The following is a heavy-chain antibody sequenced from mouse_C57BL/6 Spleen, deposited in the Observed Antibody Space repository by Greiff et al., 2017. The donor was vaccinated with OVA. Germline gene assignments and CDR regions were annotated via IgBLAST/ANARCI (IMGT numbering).Heavy chain of an antibody. J-gene: IGHJ2*01. Sequence: EVQLQQSGAELVRPGASVKLSCTASGFNIKDDYMHWVKQRPEQGLEWIGWIDPENGDTEYTSKFQGKATITADTSTNTAYLQISSLTSEESAIYYCTTANWDYYFDDWGKGTTLTVSS. CDR1: GFNIKDDY. V-gene: IGHV14-4*01. D-gene: IGHD4-1*01. CDR3: TTANWDYYFDD. CDR2: IDPENGDT.